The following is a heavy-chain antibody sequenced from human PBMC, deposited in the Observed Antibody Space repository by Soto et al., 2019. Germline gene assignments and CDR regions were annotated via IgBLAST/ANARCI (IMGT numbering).Heavy chain of an antibody. CDR1: GGSVSSGNYF. CDR3: ASRLIDNWNPGHAFDF. J-gene: IGHJ3*01. V-gene: IGHV4-39*01. CDR2: IYYNGDT. Sequence: QLQLQESGPGLVKPAETLSLKCAVSGGSVSSGNYFWGWIRQPPGKGLEWIGNIYYNGDTYYSPSVKSRVTMSVDTAQNQFSLRLTSVTAADTAVYYCASRLIDNWNPGHAFDFWGQGTLVTVSS. D-gene: IGHD1-20*01.